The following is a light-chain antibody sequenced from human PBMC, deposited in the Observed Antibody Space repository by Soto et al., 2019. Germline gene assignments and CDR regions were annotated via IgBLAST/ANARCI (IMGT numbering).Light chain of an antibody. CDR1: QSISSW. CDR2: KAS. Sequence: DIQMTQSPSILSASVGDRVTITCRASQSISSWLAWYQQKPGKAPNLLIYKASSLESGVPSRFSGSGSGTEFTLTISSLQPDDFATYYCQQYNSYSITFGQGTRLEIK. J-gene: IGKJ5*01. CDR3: QQYNSYSIT. V-gene: IGKV1-5*03.